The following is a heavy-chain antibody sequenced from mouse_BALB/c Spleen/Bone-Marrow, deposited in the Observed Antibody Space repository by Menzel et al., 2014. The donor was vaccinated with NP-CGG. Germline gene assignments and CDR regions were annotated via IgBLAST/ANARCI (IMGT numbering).Heavy chain of an antibody. Sequence: EVNLVESGGGLVQPGGSLKLSCAASGFDFSRYWMSWVRQAPGKGLEWIGEINPDSSTINYTPSRKDKFIISRDNAKNTLYLQMSKVRSEDTALYHCARLSYYGRFAYWGQGTLVTVSP. CDR3: ARLSYYGRFAY. V-gene: IGHV4-1*02. CDR1: GFDFSRYW. CDR2: INPDSSTI. D-gene: IGHD1-1*01. J-gene: IGHJ3*01.